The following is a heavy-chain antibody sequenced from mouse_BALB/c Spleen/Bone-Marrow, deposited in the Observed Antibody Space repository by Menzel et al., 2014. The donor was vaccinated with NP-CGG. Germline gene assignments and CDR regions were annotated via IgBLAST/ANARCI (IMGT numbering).Heavy chain of an antibody. J-gene: IGHJ4*01. CDR2: INPSNGRT. Sequence: QVQLQQSGDELVKPGASVKLSCMASGFTFTSYWIHWVKQRPGQGPEWIGEINPSNGRTNYNETFKRKATLTEDKSSSTDYMQLSSLTSEDSAVYYCARDGNYRYGMDYWCQGPPGTGSS. CDR1: GFTFTSYW. CDR3: ARDGNYRYGMDY. V-gene: IGHV1S81*02. D-gene: IGHD2-1*01.